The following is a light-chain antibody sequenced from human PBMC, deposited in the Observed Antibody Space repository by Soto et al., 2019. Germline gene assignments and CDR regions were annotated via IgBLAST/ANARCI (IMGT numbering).Light chain of an antibody. CDR2: GAS. CDR1: QKVISSY. CDR3: LQDGSSPLT. J-gene: IGKJ4*01. V-gene: IGKV3-20*01. Sequence: ETVLTRSHGTLSLLQGERATLSCRAGQKVISSYLAWYQQKPGKAPQLLIYGASSRHTGIPSRFSGSGSGTDFTLTISCLQSEDFAMYYCLQDGSSPLTFGGGTKVDIK.